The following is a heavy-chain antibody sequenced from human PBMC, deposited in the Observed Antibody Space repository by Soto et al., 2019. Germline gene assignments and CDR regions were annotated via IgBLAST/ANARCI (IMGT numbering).Heavy chain of an antibody. CDR2: ISYDGSNK. CDR3: AKDHYYFWSGYYTLYYFDY. CDR1: GFTFSSYG. V-gene: IGHV3-30*18. J-gene: IGHJ4*02. Sequence: QVQLVESGGGVVQPGRSLRLSCAASGFTFSSYGMHWVRQAPGKGLEWVAVISYDGSNKYYADSVKGRFTISRDNSKNTLYLQMNSLRSEDTAVYYCAKDHYYFWSGYYTLYYFDYWGQGTLVTVSS. D-gene: IGHD3-3*01.